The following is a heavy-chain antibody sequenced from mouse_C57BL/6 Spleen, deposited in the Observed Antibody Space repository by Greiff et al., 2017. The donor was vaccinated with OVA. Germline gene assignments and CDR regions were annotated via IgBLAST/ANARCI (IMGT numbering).Heavy chain of an antibody. V-gene: IGHV1-9*01. CDR1: GYTFTGYW. Sequence: QVQLQQSGAELMQPGASVKLSCTATGYTFTGYWIEWVKQRPGHGLEWIGEILPGSGSTNYNETFTGPVTFTADNSTNPAYMQLSSMTTEDSAIDYCSREGTTVGEGYFDYWGQGTTLTVSS. CDR3: SREGTTVGEGYFDY. J-gene: IGHJ2*01. CDR2: ILPGSGST. D-gene: IGHD1-1*01.